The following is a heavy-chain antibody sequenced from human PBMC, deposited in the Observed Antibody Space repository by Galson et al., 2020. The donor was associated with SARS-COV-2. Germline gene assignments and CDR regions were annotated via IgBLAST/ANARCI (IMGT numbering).Heavy chain of an antibody. CDR1: GFTFSSYS. Sequence: GGSLRLSCAASGFTFSSYSMNWVRQAPGKGLEWVSSISSSSSYIYYADSVKGRFTISRDNAKNSLYLQMNSLRAEDTAVYYCARETFGEIAVAGPTYYFDYWGQGTLVTFSS. V-gene: IGHV3-21*01. J-gene: IGHJ4*02. CDR2: ISSSSSYI. D-gene: IGHD6-19*01. CDR3: ARETFGEIAVAGPTYYFDY.